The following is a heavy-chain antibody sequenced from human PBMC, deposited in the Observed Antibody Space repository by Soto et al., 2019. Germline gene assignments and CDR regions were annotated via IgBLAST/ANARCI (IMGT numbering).Heavy chain of an antibody. CDR2: IIPMFGIA. D-gene: IGHD4-17*01. CDR1: GGTFSSYT. CDR3: ARGYGDSHDY. V-gene: IGHV1-69*02. Sequence: QVQLVQSGAEVKKTGSSVKVSCKASGGTFSSYTISWVRQAPGQGLEWMGRIIPMFGIANYAQKFQGRVTITADKATSTAYMELSSLRSEDTAVYYCARGYGDSHDYWGQGTLVTVSS. J-gene: IGHJ4*02.